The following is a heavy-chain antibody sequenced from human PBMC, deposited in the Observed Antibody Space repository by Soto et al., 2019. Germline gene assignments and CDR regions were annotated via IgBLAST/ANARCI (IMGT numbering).Heavy chain of an antibody. CDR2: IYYSGST. J-gene: IGHJ5*02. Sequence: SETLSLTCTFSGGSISSSSYYWGWIPQPPGKGLEWIGSIYYSGSTYYNPSLKSRVTISVDASKNQFSLKLSSVTAADTAVYYCARPAGTYYYDSSGYFHWFDPWGQGTLVTVS. V-gene: IGHV4-39*01. D-gene: IGHD3-22*01. CDR1: GGSISSSSYY. CDR3: ARPAGTYYYDSSGYFHWFDP.